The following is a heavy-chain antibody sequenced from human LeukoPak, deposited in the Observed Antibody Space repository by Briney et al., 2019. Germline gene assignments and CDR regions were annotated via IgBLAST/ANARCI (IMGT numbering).Heavy chain of an antibody. Sequence: PGGSLRLSCAASGFTVSSNYMSWVRQAPGKGLEWVSVISSGGSTYYADSVKGRFTISRDNSMSTLYLQMNGLRAEDTAVYYCARGPSSRYVYFDHWGQGTLVTVSS. CDR3: ARGPSSRYVYFDH. V-gene: IGHV3-53*01. CDR1: GFTVSSNY. CDR2: ISSGGST. D-gene: IGHD6-13*01. J-gene: IGHJ4*02.